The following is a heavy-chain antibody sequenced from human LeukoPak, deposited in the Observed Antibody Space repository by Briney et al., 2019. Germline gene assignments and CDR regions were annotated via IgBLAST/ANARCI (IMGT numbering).Heavy chain of an antibody. V-gene: IGHV4-39*07. CDR1: GGSFNSGDYY. CDR3: ARENIVSTRDFDN. D-gene: IGHD5/OR15-5a*01. J-gene: IGHJ4*02. CDR2: LFYSANI. Sequence: SETLSLTCTVSGGSFNSGDYYWSWMRQPPGERLEWFGSLFYSANIYYNPSLKGRVTISLDTSKTPFSLRLSSVTATDTAVYYCARENIVSTRDFDNWGQGALVTVSS.